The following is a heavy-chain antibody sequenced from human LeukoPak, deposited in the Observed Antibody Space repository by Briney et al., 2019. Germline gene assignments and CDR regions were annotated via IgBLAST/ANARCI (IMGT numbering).Heavy chain of an antibody. V-gene: IGHV3-21*06. D-gene: IGHD3-10*01. CDR3: ARDLFGSGSFYGF. CDR1: GFTFSSYS. J-gene: IGHJ4*02. CDR2: ISSSSSYI. Sequence: GGSLRLSCAASGFTFSSYSMNWVRQAPGKGLEWVSSISSSSSYIYYAGSVKGRFTISRDNAKNSLYLQMNSLRAEDTAVYYCARDLFGSGSFYGFWGQGTLVTVSS.